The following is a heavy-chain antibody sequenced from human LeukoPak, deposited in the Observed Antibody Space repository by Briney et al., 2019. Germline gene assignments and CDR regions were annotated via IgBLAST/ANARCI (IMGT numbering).Heavy chain of an antibody. CDR3: AREITFGGLIA. CDR1: GFTFSSYG. Sequence: GRSLRLSCAASGFTFSSYGMHWVRQAPGKGLEWVSSISSSSSYIYYADSLKGRFTISRDNAKNSLYLQMNSLRAEDTAVYYCAREITFGGLIAWGQGTLVTVSS. D-gene: IGHD3-16*02. V-gene: IGHV3-21*01. CDR2: ISSSSSYI. J-gene: IGHJ4*02.